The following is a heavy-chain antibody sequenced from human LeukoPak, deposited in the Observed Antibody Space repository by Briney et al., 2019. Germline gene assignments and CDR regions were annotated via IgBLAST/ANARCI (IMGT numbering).Heavy chain of an antibody. CDR1: GFTFSRYD. Sequence: GGSLGLSCAASGFTFSRYDMHWVRQATGKGLEWVSAIGTVGDSYYPGSVKGRFTISRENAKNSLYLQMNSLRAGDTAVYYCARGFLGDAFDIWGQGTMVTVSS. J-gene: IGHJ3*02. V-gene: IGHV3-13*01. D-gene: IGHD3-3*01. CDR3: ARGFLGDAFDI. CDR2: IGTVGDS.